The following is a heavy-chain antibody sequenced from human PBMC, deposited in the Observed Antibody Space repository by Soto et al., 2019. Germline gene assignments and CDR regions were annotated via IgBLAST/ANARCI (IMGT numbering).Heavy chain of an antibody. V-gene: IGHV4-61*01. D-gene: IGHD4-17*01. CDR1: SGSVSSGSYY. J-gene: IGHJ6*02. CDR3: ARAGSTTVTATQPLIDV. CDR2: IYYSGST. Sequence: QVQLQESGPGLVKPSDTLSLTCTVSSGSVSSGSYYWSWIRQPPGKGLEWIGYIYYSGSTNYNPSLKSRVALSVDTSKNQFSLKLSSVTAADTAVYSCARAGSTTVTATQPLIDVWGQGTTVTVAS.